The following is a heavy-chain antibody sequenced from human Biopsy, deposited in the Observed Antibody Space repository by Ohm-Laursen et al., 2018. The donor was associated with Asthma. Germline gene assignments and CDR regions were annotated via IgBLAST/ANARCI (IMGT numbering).Heavy chain of an antibody. J-gene: IGHJ4*02. CDR3: ARERVTAMVTYFDY. CDR1: GGSISSGGYY. Sequence: TLSLTCIVSGGSISSGGYYWSWIRQHPGKGLEWIGYIYYSRSTYYNPSLKSRVTISVDTSKNQFSLKLSSVTAADTAVYYCARERVTAMVTYFDYWGQGTLVTVSS. V-gene: IGHV4-31*03. D-gene: IGHD5-18*01. CDR2: IYYSRST.